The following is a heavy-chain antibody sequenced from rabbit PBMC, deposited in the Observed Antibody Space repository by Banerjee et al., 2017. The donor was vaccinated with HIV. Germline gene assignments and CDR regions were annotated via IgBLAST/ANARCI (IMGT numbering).Heavy chain of an antibody. CDR1: GFSFSNNYV. Sequence: QEQLEESGGGLVKPEGSLTLTCKASGFSFSNNYVMCWVRQAPGKGLEWIACINTSSGNTVYATWAKGRFTISKTSSTTVSLQMTTLTAADTATYFCARSYAGYADTSLNLWGPGTLVTVS. CDR3: ARSYAGYADTSLNL. CDR2: INTSSGNT. D-gene: IGHD4-2*01. V-gene: IGHV1S45*01. J-gene: IGHJ4*01.